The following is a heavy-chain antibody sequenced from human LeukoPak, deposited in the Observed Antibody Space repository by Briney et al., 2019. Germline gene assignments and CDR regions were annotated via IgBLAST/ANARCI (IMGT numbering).Heavy chain of an antibody. CDR1: GYTLTELS. CDR3: ATPLYSSSWYDY. D-gene: IGHD6-13*01. CDR2: FDPEDGET. V-gene: IGHV1-24*01. J-gene: IGHJ4*02. Sequence: GASVTVSCKVSGYTLTELSMHWVRQAPGKGLEWMGGFDPEDGETIYAQKFQGRVTMTEDTSTDTAYMELSSLRSEDTVVYYCATPLYSSSWYDYWGQGTLVTVSS.